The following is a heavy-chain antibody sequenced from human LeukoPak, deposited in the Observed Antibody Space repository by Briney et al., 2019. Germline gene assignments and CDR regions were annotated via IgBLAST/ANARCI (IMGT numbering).Heavy chain of an antibody. Sequence: GGSLRLSCAASGFTFSSYSMNWVRQAPGKGLEWVSSISSSSSYIYYADSVKGRFTISRDNAKNSLYLQMNSLRAEDTAVYYCARDFGFYDILTGYSSSIDYWGQGTLVTVSS. CDR1: GFTFSSYS. D-gene: IGHD3-9*01. V-gene: IGHV3-21*01. CDR2: ISSSSSYI. CDR3: ARDFGFYDILTGYSSSIDY. J-gene: IGHJ4*02.